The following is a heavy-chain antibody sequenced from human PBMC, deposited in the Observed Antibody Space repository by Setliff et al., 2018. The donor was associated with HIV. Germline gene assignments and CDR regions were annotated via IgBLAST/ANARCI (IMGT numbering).Heavy chain of an antibody. Sequence: PSETLSLTCTVSGASIRGFYWTWVRQSPGKGLEWIGHIFYNGDTTYNPSLKSRLTMSVDTSNRQFSLKLTSVTAADGAVYYCARQVSIPGVAVTPLDYWGRGSLVTVSS. J-gene: IGHJ4*02. CDR1: GASIRGFY. V-gene: IGHV4-59*08. CDR3: ARQVSIPGVAVTPLDY. D-gene: IGHD3-3*01. CDR2: IFYNGDT.